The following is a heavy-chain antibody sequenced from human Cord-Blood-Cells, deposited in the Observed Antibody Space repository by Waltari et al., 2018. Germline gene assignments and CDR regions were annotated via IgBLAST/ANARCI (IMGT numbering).Heavy chain of an antibody. CDR2: SSPGDSDT. CDR1: GYSFTSYW. CDR3: ARHGKYSNYGGYYFDY. J-gene: IGHJ4*02. Sequence: EVQLVQSGAEVKKPGESLKISCKGSGYSFTSYWIGWVRQMPGKGLEWMGCSSPGDSDTRYSPAFQGQVTISADKSISTAYLQWSSLKASDTAMYYCARHGKYSNYGGYYFDYWGQGTLVTVSS. D-gene: IGHD4-4*01. V-gene: IGHV5-51*01.